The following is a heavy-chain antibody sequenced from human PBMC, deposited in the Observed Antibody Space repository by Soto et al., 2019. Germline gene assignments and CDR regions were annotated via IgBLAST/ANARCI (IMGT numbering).Heavy chain of an antibody. CDR1: GGTFSSYA. CDR3: ARGREYYYDSSGSHYYYGMDV. D-gene: IGHD3-22*01. CDR2: IIPIFGTA. J-gene: IGHJ6*02. Sequence: SVKVSCKASGGTFSSYAISWVRQAPGQGLEWMGGIIPIFGTANYAQKLQGRVTITADESTSTAYMELSSLRSEDTAVYYCARGREYYYDSSGSHYYYGMDVWGQGTTVTVSS. V-gene: IGHV1-69*13.